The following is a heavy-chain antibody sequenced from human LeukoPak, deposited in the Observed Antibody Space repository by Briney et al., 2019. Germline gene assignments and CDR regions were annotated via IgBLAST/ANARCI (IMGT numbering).Heavy chain of an antibody. Sequence: SETLSLTCAVYGGSFSGYYWSWIRQPPGKGLEWIGETNHSGSTNYNPSLKSRVTISVDTSKNQFSLKLSSVTAADTAVYYCARDDPYCSSTSCYRGNNWFDPWGQGTLVTVSS. CDR2: TNHSGST. V-gene: IGHV4-34*01. J-gene: IGHJ5*02. CDR1: GGSFSGYY. D-gene: IGHD2-2*02. CDR3: ARDDPYCSSTSCYRGNNWFDP.